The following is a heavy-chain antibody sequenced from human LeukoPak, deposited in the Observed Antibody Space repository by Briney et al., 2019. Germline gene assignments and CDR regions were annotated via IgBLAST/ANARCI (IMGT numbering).Heavy chain of an antibody. V-gene: IGHV1-24*01. Sequence: ASVKVSCKVSGYTLTELSMHWVRQAPGKGLEWMGGFDPEDGETIYAQKFQGRVTMTEDTSTDTAYMELSSLRSGDTAVYYCARGLVGATLYYYYGMDVWGQGTTVTVSS. CDR3: ARGLVGATLYYYYGMDV. CDR2: FDPEDGET. D-gene: IGHD1-26*01. J-gene: IGHJ6*02. CDR1: GYTLTELS.